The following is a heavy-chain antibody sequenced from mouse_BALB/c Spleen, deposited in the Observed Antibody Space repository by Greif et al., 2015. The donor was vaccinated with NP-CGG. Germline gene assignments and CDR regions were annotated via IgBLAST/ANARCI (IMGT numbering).Heavy chain of an antibody. V-gene: IGHV1-54*01. CDR3: ARWAMDY. Sequence: VQLQQSRAELVRPGTSVKVSCKASGYAFTNYLIGWVKQRPGQGLEWIGVINPGSGGTNYNEKVKGKATLTADKSSSTAYMQLSSLTSDDSAVYFCARWAMDYWGQGTSVTVSS. J-gene: IGHJ4*01. CDR2: INPGSGGT. CDR1: GYAFTNYL.